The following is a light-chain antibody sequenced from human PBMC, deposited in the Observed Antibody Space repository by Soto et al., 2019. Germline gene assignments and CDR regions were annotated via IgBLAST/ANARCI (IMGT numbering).Light chain of an antibody. CDR3: RSFAGGNNLL. CDR2: EVS. J-gene: IGLJ2*01. Sequence: QSALTQPPSASGSPGQSVTISCTGTSSDVGGYNFVSWYQQHPGNAPKLLIYEVSKRPSGVPDRFSGSKSDNTASLTVSGLQAEYEADYYCRSFAGGNNLLFGGGTKLTVL. V-gene: IGLV2-8*01. CDR1: SSDVGGYNF.